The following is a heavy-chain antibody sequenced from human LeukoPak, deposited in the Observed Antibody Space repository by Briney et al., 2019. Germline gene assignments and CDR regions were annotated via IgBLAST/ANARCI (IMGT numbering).Heavy chain of an antibody. Sequence: PSQTLSLTCAISGDSVSSNTAAWNLVRQSPLRGLEWLGRTYYRSKWYYDYATSVSSRIAINPDTSKNLFSLQLNSVTPEDTAVYYCARDPGYYYAMDVWGQGTTVTVSS. J-gene: IGHJ6*02. CDR1: GDSVSSNTAA. CDR2: TYYRSKWYY. CDR3: ARDPGYYYAMDV. V-gene: IGHV6-1*01.